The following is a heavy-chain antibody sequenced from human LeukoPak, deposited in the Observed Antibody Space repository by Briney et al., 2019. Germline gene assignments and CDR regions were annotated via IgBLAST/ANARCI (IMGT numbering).Heavy chain of an antibody. D-gene: IGHD3-3*01. J-gene: IGHJ4*02. V-gene: IGHV1-8*01. Sequence: ASVKVSCKASGFTFSDYDINWVRQATGQGLEWMGWMNPKSGHTGYAQKFQDRITLTRNTSINTAYMELRSLRFEDTAVYYCARAPSQRFLEWLLFYWGQGTPLTVSS. CDR3: ARAPSQRFLEWLLFY. CDR1: GFTFSDYD. CDR2: MNPKSGHT.